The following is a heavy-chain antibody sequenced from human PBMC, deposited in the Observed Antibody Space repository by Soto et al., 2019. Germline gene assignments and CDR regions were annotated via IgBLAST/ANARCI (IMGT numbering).Heavy chain of an antibody. V-gene: IGHV5-51*01. Sequence: GESLKISCKGSGYTFTSHWIAWVRQMPGKGLEWMGIIYPSDSDARYSPSFQGQVTMSADESINTAYLQWSSLKSSDTAIYYCAASIFYYGMDVWGQGTTVTVSS. J-gene: IGHJ6*02. CDR1: GYTFTSHW. CDR2: IYPSDSDA. CDR3: AASIFYYGMDV.